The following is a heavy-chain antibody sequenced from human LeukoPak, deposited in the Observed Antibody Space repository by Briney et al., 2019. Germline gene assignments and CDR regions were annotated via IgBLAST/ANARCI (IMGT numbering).Heavy chain of an antibody. J-gene: IGHJ6*03. CDR2: ISYPGST. D-gene: IGHD3-10*01. CDR3: ARGVGELLSYYYYYYMDV. CDR1: GASFHNYY. Sequence: SETLSLTCAVYGASFHNYYWSWIRQPPGKGLDWIGYISYPGSTNYNPSLNSRVTISIDTSKNQFSLKLSSVTAADTAVYYCARGVGELLSYYYYYYMDVWGKGTTVTISS. V-gene: IGHV4-59*01.